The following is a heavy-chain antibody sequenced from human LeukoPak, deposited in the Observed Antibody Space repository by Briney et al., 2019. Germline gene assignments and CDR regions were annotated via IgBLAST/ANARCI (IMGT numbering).Heavy chain of an antibody. V-gene: IGHV3-23*01. D-gene: IGHD3-16*01. Sequence: PAGSLRLSCVASGVTFNIYAMNWVRQAPGKGLEWVAAISGSGSSTHHADSVKGRFTISRDNSKNTIYLEINSLRGEDTAVYYCAKDRGPYVGIPHNWFDPWGQGTLVIVSS. CDR1: GVTFNIYA. J-gene: IGHJ5*02. CDR2: ISGSGSST. CDR3: AKDRGPYVGIPHNWFDP.